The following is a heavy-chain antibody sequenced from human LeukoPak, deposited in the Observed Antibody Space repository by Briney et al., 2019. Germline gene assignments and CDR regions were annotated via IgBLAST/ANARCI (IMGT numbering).Heavy chain of an antibody. CDR2: IWYDGSNK. CDR1: GFTFSSYG. Sequence: TGGSLRLSCVASGFTFSSYGMHWVRQAPGKGLEWVAVIWYDGSNKYYADSVKGRFTISRDNSKNTLYLQMNSLRAEDTAVYYCARDFAVYYDILTGYNTALDYWGQGTLVTVSS. V-gene: IGHV3-33*01. D-gene: IGHD3-9*01. CDR3: ARDFAVYYDILTGYNTALDY. J-gene: IGHJ4*02.